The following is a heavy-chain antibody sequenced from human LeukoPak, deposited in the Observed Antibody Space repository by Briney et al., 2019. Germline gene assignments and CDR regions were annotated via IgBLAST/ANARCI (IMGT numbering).Heavy chain of an antibody. CDR1: GGSFSGYY. CDR2: INHSGST. J-gene: IGHJ6*02. CDR3: ARGSCSSTSCYQRYCSGGSCYSGKYYYYGMDV. V-gene: IGHV4-34*01. D-gene: IGHD2-15*01. Sequence: SETLSLTCAVYGGSFSGYYWSWIRQPPGKGLEWIGEINHSGSTNYNPSLKSRVTISVDTSKNQFSLKLSSVTAADTAVYYCARGSCSSTSCYQRYCSGGSCYSGKYYYYGMDVWGQGTTVTVSS.